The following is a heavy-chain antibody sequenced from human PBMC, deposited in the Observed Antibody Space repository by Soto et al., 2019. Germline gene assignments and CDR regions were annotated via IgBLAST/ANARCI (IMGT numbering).Heavy chain of an antibody. V-gene: IGHV1-69*13. D-gene: IGHD1-26*01. Sequence: SVKVSCKASGGTFSSYAISWVRQAPGQGLEWMGGIIPIFGTANYAQKFQGRVTITADESTSTAYMELSSLRSEDTAVYYCAGWDPYYYNGMDVWGQGTTVTVSS. CDR1: GGTFSSYA. CDR3: AGWDPYYYNGMDV. CDR2: IIPIFGTA. J-gene: IGHJ6*02.